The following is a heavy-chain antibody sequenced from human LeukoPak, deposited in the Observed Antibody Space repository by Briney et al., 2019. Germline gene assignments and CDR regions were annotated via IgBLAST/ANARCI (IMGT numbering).Heavy chain of an antibody. J-gene: IGHJ4*02. CDR2: ISYSGST. Sequence: SETLSLTCTVSGGSISNYYWSWIRQPPGKGLEWIGYISYSGSTISNPSLKSRVTISVDTSKNQFSLKLSSVTAADTAVYYCARGPNSEYSSSSSRSNYFDYWGQGTLVTVSS. V-gene: IGHV4-59*08. D-gene: IGHD6-6*01. CDR1: GGSISNYY. CDR3: ARGPNSEYSSSSSRSNYFDY.